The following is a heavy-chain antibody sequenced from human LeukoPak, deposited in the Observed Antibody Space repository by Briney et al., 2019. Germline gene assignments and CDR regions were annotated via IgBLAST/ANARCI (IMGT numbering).Heavy chain of an antibody. D-gene: IGHD6-25*01. J-gene: IGHJ4*02. Sequence: ASVKVSSKASGYIFTTYYMHWMRQAPGQGPEWMGIINPRGGSTDYAQKFQGRITMASDTSTSTVYMELNSLRSDDTAVYFCARVGSAAATADYWGQGTLVTVSS. CDR2: INPRGGST. CDR1: GYIFTTYY. CDR3: ARVGSAAATADY. V-gene: IGHV1-46*01.